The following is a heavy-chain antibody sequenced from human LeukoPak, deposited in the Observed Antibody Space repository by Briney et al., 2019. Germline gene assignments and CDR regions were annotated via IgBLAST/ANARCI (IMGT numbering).Heavy chain of an antibody. V-gene: IGHV3-30*18. D-gene: IGHD3-22*01. CDR2: ISYDGSNK. CDR3: AKDFSTHYYESSGYWPNWFDP. J-gene: IGHJ5*02. Sequence: GGSLRLSRAASGFTFSSYGMHWVRQAPGKGLEWVAVISYDGSNKYYADSVKGRFTISRDNSKNTLYLQMNSLRAEDTAMYYCAKDFSTHYYESSGYWPNWFDPWGQGTLVTVST. CDR1: GFTFSSYG.